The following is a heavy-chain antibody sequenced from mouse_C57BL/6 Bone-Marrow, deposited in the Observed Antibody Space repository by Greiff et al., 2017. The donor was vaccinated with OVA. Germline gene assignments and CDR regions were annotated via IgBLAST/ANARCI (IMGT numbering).Heavy chain of an antibody. CDR1: GFNIKDDY. CDR2: IDPENGDT. Sequence: DVKLQESGAELVRPGASVKLSCTASGFNIKDDYMHWVKERPEQGLEWIGWIDPENGDTEYASKFQGKATITADTSSKTVYLHLSSLTSDDTAVYYSTTDQYWGQGTALTVSS. CDR3: TTDQY. J-gene: IGHJ2*01. V-gene: IGHV14-4*01.